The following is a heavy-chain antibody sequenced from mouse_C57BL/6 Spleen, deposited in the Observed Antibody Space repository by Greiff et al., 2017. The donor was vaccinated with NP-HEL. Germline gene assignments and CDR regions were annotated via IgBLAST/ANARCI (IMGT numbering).Heavy chain of an antibody. CDR1: GYSITSDY. CDR2: ISYSGST. V-gene: IGHV3-8*01. D-gene: IGHD2-3*01. Sequence: VQLQQSGPGLAKPSQTLSLTCSVTGYSITSDYWNWIRKFPGNKLEYMGYISYSGSTYYNPSLKSRISITRDTSKNQYYLQLNSVTTEDTATYYCAREGIPIYDGYYGYFDVWGTGTTVTVSS. J-gene: IGHJ1*03. CDR3: AREGIPIYDGYYGYFDV.